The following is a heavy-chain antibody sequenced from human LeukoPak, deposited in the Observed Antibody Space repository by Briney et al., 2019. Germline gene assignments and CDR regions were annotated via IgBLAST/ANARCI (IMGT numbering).Heavy chain of an antibody. V-gene: IGHV3-23*01. CDR1: GFTFSSYA. CDR3: AKGQYYDSSGYYRTRDPKKYYFGY. J-gene: IGHJ4*02. D-gene: IGHD3-22*01. CDR2: ISGSGGST. Sequence: PGGSLRLSCAASGFTFSSYAMSWVRQAPGKGLEWVSAISGSGGSTYYADSVKGRFTISRDNSKNTLYLQMNSLRAEDTAVYYCAKGQYYDSSGYYRTRDPKKYYFGYWGQGTLVTVSS.